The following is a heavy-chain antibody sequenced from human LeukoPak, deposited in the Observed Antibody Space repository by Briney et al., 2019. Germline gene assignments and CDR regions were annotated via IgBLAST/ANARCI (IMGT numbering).Heavy chain of an antibody. V-gene: IGHV3-48*04. D-gene: IGHD2-2*01. Sequence: PGGSLRLSCAASGLTFSKYSMTWVRQAPGKGLEWVSFIDTSSSTMYYTDSVKGRFTISRDNAKNSLYLQMNSLRAEDTAVYYCARCDCSSTSCPLDGFDIWGQGTVVTVSS. CDR3: ARCDCSSTSCPLDGFDI. CDR2: IDTSSSTM. J-gene: IGHJ3*02. CDR1: GLTFSKYS.